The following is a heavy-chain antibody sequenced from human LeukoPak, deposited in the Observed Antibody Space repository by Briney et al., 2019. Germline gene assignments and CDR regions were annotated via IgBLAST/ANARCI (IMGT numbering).Heavy chain of an antibody. J-gene: IGHJ4*02. V-gene: IGHV1-18*01. CDR3: ARQPRAGSSWHIVY. Sequence: GASVKVSCKASGYTFTNYGISWVRQAPGQGLEWMGWISADNGNTNYAQKLQGRVTMTTDTSTTSAYMELRSLRSDDTAVYYCARQPRAGSSWHIVYWGQGTLVTVSS. CDR2: ISADNGNT. D-gene: IGHD6-13*01. CDR1: GYTFTNYG.